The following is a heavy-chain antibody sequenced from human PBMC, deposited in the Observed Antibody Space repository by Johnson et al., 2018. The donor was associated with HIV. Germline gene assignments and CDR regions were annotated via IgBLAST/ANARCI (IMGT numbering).Heavy chain of an antibody. D-gene: IGHD6-6*01. CDR2: IWYDGSNK. CDR1: GFTFSSYG. Sequence: QVQLVESGGGVVQPGRSLRLSCAASGFTFSSYGMHWVRQAPGKGLEWVAVIWYDGSNKYYADSVKDRFTISRDSSKNAVYLQMNNLGAEDTALYYCARGSSGAFDLWGRGTMVTVSS. V-gene: IGHV3-33*01. CDR3: ARGSSGAFDL. J-gene: IGHJ3*01.